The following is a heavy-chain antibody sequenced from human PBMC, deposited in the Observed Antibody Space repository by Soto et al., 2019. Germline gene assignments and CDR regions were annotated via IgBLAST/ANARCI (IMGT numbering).Heavy chain of an antibody. V-gene: IGHV3-21*01. CDR3: ARGHAPMWWLVLYYFDY. D-gene: IGHD2-21*01. CDR2: ISSSSSYI. CDR1: GFTFSSYS. Sequence: WGALRLSCAASGFTFSSYSMNWVRQAPGKGLEWVSSISSSSSYIYYADSVKGRFTISRDNAKNSLYLQMNSLRAEDTAVYYCARGHAPMWWLVLYYFDYWGQGTLVTASS. J-gene: IGHJ4*02.